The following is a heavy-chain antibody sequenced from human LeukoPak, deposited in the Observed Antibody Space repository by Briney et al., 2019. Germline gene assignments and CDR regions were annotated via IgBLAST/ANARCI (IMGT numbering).Heavy chain of an antibody. V-gene: IGHV1-2*02. Sequence: ASVKVSFKASGYTFTGYYMHWVRQAPGQGLEWMGWINPNSGGTNYAQKFQGRVTMTRDTSISTAYMELSRLRSDDTAVYYCARERTPGSGYGVDYWGQGTVVTVSS. CDR1: GYTFTGYY. CDR3: ARERTPGSGYGVDY. J-gene: IGHJ4*02. D-gene: IGHD6-25*01. CDR2: INPNSGGT.